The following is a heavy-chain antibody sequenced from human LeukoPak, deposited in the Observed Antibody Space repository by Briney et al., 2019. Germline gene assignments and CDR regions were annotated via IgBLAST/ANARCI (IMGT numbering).Heavy chain of an antibody. CDR2: INHSGST. V-gene: IGHV4-39*07. D-gene: IGHD3-10*01. J-gene: IGHJ4*02. Sequence: SSETLSLTCTVSGGSISSSSYYWSWIRQPPGKGLEWIGEINHSGSTNYNPSLKSRVTISVDTSKNQFSLKLSSVTAADTAVYYCARGRQGSGSYYSLEDYWGQGTLVTVSS. CDR1: GGSISSSSYY. CDR3: ARGRQGSGSYYSLEDY.